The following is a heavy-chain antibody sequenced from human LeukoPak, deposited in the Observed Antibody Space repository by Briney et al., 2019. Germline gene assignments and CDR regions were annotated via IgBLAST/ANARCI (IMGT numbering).Heavy chain of an antibody. D-gene: IGHD1/OR15-1a*01. V-gene: IGHV3-30*18. Sequence: GGSLRLSCAASGFTFNIFGIHWVRQAPGKGLEWVAAISPDGNKEYYTESVKGRFTVSRDNSNNMIYLQMNSLRGDDSAVYYCAKVNNYDDYWGQGTLVTVSS. CDR3: AKVNNYDDY. J-gene: IGHJ4*02. CDR1: GFTFNIFG. CDR2: ISPDGNKE.